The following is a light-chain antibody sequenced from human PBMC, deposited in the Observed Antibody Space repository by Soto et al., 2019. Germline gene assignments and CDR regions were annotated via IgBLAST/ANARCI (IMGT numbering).Light chain of an antibody. Sequence: AIQMTQSPSSLSASVGDRVTITCRASQGIRNDLGWYQQKPGKAPKFLICAASSLQSGVPSRFSGSGSGTDFTRTISSLQPEDFATYYCLQDYNYPLTFGPGTKVDIK. CDR1: QGIRND. J-gene: IGKJ3*01. V-gene: IGKV1-6*01. CDR3: LQDYNYPLT. CDR2: AAS.